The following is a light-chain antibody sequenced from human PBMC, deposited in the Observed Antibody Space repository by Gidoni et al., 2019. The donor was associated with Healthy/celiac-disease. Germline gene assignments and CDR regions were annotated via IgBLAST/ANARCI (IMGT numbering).Light chain of an antibody. CDR3: QQYDNRLALT. CDR1: QDISNY. Sequence: DIHMTQSPSSLSASVGDRVTITCQASQDISNYLNWYQQKPGKAPKLLIYDASNLETGVPSRFSGSGSGTDFTFTISSLQPEDISTYYCQQYDNRLALTFGGGTKVEIK. CDR2: DAS. V-gene: IGKV1-33*01. J-gene: IGKJ4*01.